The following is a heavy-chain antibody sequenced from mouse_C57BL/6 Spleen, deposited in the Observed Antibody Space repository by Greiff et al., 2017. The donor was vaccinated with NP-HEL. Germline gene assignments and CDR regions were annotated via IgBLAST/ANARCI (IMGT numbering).Heavy chain of an antibody. D-gene: IGHD4-1*01. CDR3: TRLTGTY. CDR1: GYTFTDYE. V-gene: IGHV1-15*01. J-gene: IGHJ3*01. Sequence: QVHVKQSGAELVRPGASVTLSCKASGYTFTDYEMHWVKQTPVHGLEWIGAIDPETGGTAYNQKFKGKAILTADKSSSTAYMELRSLTSEDSAVYYCTRLTGTYWGQGTLVTVSA. CDR2: IDPETGGT.